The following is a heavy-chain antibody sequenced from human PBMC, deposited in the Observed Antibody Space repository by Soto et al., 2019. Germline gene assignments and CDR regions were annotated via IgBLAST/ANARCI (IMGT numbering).Heavy chain of an antibody. V-gene: IGHV3-33*01. CDR3: ARDRGSYYYYGMDV. CDR1: GFTFSSYG. CDR2: IWYDGSNK. Sequence: QVQLVESGGGVVQPGRSLRLYCAASGFTFSSYGMHWVRQAPGKGLEWVAVIWYDGSNKYYADSVKGRFTISRDNSKNTLYLQMNSLRAEDTAVYYCARDRGSYYYYGMDVWGQGTTVTVSS. D-gene: IGHD1-26*01. J-gene: IGHJ6*02.